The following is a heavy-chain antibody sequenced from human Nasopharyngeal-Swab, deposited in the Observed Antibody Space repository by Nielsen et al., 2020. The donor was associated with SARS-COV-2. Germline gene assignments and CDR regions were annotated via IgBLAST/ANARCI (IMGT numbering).Heavy chain of an antibody. V-gene: IGHV3-49*03. Sequence: GESLKISCTISGFTFGDYGMSWFRQAPGKGLEWVGFIRSKAYGVTTEYAASVKGRFTISRDDSKSIAYLQMNSLKTEDTAVYYCARVRGFTFQARNPFDVWGEGTMVTVSS. CDR3: ARVRGFTFQARNPFDV. J-gene: IGHJ3*01. CDR2: IRSKAYGVTT. D-gene: IGHD2/OR15-2a*01. CDR1: GFTFGDYG.